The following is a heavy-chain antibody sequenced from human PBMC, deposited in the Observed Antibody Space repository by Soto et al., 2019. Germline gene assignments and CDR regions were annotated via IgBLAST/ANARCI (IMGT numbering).Heavy chain of an antibody. CDR1: GFTFDDYT. CDR3: AKDMVAVAGTAYPLIRAYYYYYCMEV. CDR2: ISWDGGST. J-gene: IGHJ6*02. D-gene: IGHD6-19*01. V-gene: IGHV3-43*01. Sequence: LRLSCAASGFTFDDYTMHWVRQAPGKGLEWVSLISWDGGSTYYADSVKGRFTISRDNSKNSLYLQMNSLRTEDTALYYCAKDMVAVAGTAYPLIRAYYYYYCMEVWGQGTTDTVSS.